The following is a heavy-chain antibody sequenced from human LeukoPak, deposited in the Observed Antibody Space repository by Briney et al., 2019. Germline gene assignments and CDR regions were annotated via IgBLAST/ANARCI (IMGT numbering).Heavy chain of an antibody. D-gene: IGHD2-15*01. Sequence: GASVTVSCKASDYTFTNYGISWMRQAPGQGLEWMGWISAYNGNTKYAQEFQGRVTLTTDTSTSTAYMELRSLRSDDTAIYYCARASAQWSDYWGQGTLVTVSS. CDR2: ISAYNGNT. CDR3: ARASAQWSDY. J-gene: IGHJ4*02. V-gene: IGHV1-18*01. CDR1: DYTFTNYG.